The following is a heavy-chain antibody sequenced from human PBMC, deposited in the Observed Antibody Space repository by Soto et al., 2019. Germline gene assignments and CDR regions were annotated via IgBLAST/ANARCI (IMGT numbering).Heavy chain of an antibody. CDR3: ARTFYWSPYGMDV. CDR2: IWYDGSNK. J-gene: IGHJ6*02. V-gene: IGHV3-33*01. D-gene: IGHD3-9*01. CDR1: GFTFSSYG. Sequence: HPGGSLRLSCAASGFTFSSYGMHWVRQAPGKGLEWVAVIWYDGSNKYYADSVKGRFTISRDNSKNTLYLQMNSLRAEDTAVYYCARTFYWSPYGMDVWGQGTTVTVSS.